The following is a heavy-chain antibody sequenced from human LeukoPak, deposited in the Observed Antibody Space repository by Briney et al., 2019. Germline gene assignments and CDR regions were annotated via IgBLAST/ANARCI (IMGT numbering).Heavy chain of an antibody. J-gene: IGHJ4*02. CDR1: GFTFSSYA. D-gene: IGHD3-22*01. Sequence: PGGSLRLSCAASGFTFSSYAMSWVRQAPGKGLEWVSAISGSGGSTYYAGSVKGRFTISRDNSKNTLYLQMNSLRAEDTAVYYCVKDHGFDSSGYYYLDWSDYWGQGTLVTVSS. CDR3: VKDHGFDSSGYYYLDWSDY. CDR2: ISGSGGST. V-gene: IGHV3-23*01.